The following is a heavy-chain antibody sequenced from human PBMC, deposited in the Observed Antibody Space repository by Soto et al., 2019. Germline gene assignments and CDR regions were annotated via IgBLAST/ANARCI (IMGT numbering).Heavy chain of an antibody. Sequence: SETLSLTCTVSGGSISSSSYYWGWIRQPPGKGLEWIGSIYYSGSTYYNPSLKSRVTISVDTSKNKFSLKLSSVTAADTAVYYCASDYYDSSGYMDVWGQGTTVTVS. D-gene: IGHD3-22*01. CDR3: ASDYYDSSGYMDV. V-gene: IGHV4-39*01. CDR1: GGSISSSSYY. CDR2: IYYSGST. J-gene: IGHJ6*02.